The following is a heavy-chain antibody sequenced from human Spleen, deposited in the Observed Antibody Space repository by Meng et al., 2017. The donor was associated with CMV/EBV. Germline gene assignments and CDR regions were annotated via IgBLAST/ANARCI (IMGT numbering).Heavy chain of an antibody. CDR2: MNPNSGNT. CDR3: ARLPTRYCSSTSCYPYYYGMDV. V-gene: IGHV1-8*01. J-gene: IGHJ6*02. D-gene: IGHD2-2*01. CDR1: GYTFTSYD. Sequence: ASVKVSCKASGYTFTSYDINWVRQATGQGLEWMGWMNPNSGNTGYAQKFQGRVTMTRNTSISTAYMELSSLRSEDTAVYYCARLPTRYCSSTSCYPYYYGMDVWGQGTTVTVSS.